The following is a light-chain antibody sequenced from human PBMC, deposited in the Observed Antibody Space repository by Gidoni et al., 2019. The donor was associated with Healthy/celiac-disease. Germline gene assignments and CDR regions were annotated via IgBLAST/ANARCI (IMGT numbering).Light chain of an antibody. V-gene: IGLV1-47*01. CDR3: AAWDDSLSGRV. J-gene: IGLJ3*02. CDR2: RNN. Sequence: PGQRVTISCSGSSSNIGSNYVYWYQQLPGTAPKLLIYRNNQRPSGVPDRFSGPKSGTSASLASSGLRSEDEADYYCAAWDDSLSGRVFGGGTKLTVL. CDR1: SSNIGSNY.